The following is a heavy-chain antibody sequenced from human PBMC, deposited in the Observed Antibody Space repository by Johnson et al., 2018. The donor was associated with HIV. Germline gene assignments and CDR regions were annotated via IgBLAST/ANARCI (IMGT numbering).Heavy chain of an antibody. V-gene: IGHV3-23*04. CDR1: GFTFSSYA. J-gene: IGHJ3*02. CDR3: TTVRPLTFGGVMVMLDGFDI. Sequence: VQLVESGGGLVQPGGSLRLSCAASGFTFSSYAMSWVRQAPGKGLEWVSLISWDGGSTYYADSVKGRFTISRDNSKNTLFLQMNSLRAEDTAVYYCTTVRPLTFGGVMVMLDGFDIWGQGTMVIVSS. CDR2: ISWDGGST. D-gene: IGHD3-16*01.